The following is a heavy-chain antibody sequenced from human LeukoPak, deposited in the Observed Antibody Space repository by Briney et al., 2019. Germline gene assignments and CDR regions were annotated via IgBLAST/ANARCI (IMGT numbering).Heavy chain of an antibody. CDR2: IYTSGST. V-gene: IGHV4-61*02. J-gene: IGHJ4*02. D-gene: IGHD6-19*01. Sequence: SETLSLTCTVSGYSISSGSYYWRWIRQPAGKVLEWPGRIYTSGSTNYNPSLKSRVTISVDTSKNQFSLKLSSVTAADTAVYYCARLGSGWSPNGDYWGQGTLVTVSS. CDR3: ARLGSGWSPNGDY. CDR1: GYSISSGSYY.